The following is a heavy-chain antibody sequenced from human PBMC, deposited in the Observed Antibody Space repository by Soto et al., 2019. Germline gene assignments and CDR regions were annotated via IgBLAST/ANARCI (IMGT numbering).Heavy chain of an antibody. V-gene: IGHV1-24*01. Sequence: QVQLVQSGAEVKKPGASVKVSCKVSGYTLTELSMHWVRQAPGKGLEWMGGFDPEDGETIYAQKFQGRVTMTEDTSTDTAYMELSSMRSEDTVVYYCSTASDYDILTGYYKGDAFDIWGQGTMVTVSS. CDR2: FDPEDGET. D-gene: IGHD3-9*01. J-gene: IGHJ3*02. CDR1: GYTLTELS. CDR3: STASDYDILTGYYKGDAFDI.